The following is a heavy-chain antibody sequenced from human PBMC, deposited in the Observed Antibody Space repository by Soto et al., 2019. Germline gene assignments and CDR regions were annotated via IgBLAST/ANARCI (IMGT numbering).Heavy chain of an antibody. CDR1: GFTFSSYG. CDR2: IWYDGSNK. D-gene: IGHD4-17*01. V-gene: IGHV3-33*01. CDR3: ARDYGGTLSDY. Sequence: PGGSLRLSCAASGFTFSSYGMHWVRQAPGKGLEWVAVIWYDGSNKYYADSVKGRFTISRDNSKNTLYLQMNSLRAEDTAVYYCARDYGGTLSDYWGQGTLVTVSS. J-gene: IGHJ4*02.